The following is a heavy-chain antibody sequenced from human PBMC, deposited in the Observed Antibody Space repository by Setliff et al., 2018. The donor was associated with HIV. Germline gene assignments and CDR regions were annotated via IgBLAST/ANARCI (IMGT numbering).Heavy chain of an antibody. CDR3: ARDSPHYYDGSGYYQGYYYYYLDV. V-gene: IGHV4-39*07. D-gene: IGHD3-22*01. CDR1: GDYIRSSRYY. Sequence: SETLSLTCSVFGDYIRSSRYYWGWIRQPPGKGLEWIGSIFSSGGTYLNPSLRGRVTISVDTAKNQLSLSLRSVTAADTAVYYCARDSPHYYDGSGYYQGYYYYYLDVWGKGATVTVSS. J-gene: IGHJ6*03. CDR2: IFSSGGT.